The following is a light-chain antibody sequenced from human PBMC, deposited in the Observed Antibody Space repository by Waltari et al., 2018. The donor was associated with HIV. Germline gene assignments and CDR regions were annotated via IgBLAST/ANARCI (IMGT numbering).Light chain of an antibody. V-gene: IGLV2-14*03. CDR3: SSYTSSTTPYV. CDR1: SSDVGGYNY. Sequence: QSALTQPASVSGSLGQSITISCTGTSSDVGGYNYVSWYQQHPGKAPKLMIYDVNNRPSGVSNRFSGSKSCNTASLTISGLQTEDEADYYCSSYTSSTTPYVFGTGTKVTVL. J-gene: IGLJ1*01. CDR2: DVN.